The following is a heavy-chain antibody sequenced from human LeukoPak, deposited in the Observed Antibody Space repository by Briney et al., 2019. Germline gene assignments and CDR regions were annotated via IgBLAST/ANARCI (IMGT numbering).Heavy chain of an antibody. CDR3: ARQRSWNGYYVDY. V-gene: IGHV4-39*01. Sequence: SETLSLTCTVSGGSISSSSYYWGWIRQPPGKGLEWIGSIYYSGSTYYNPSLKSRVTISLDTSKNQFSLKLSSVTAADTAVYYCARQRSWNGYYVDYWGQGTLVTVSS. CDR2: IYYSGST. D-gene: IGHD3-3*01. J-gene: IGHJ4*02. CDR1: GGSISSSSYY.